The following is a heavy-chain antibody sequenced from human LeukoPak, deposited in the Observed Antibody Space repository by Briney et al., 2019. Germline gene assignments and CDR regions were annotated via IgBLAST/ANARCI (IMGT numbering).Heavy chain of an antibody. J-gene: IGHJ4*02. CDR1: GFTFSSYS. D-gene: IGHD5-18*01. CDR3: AREPTAMTL. CDR2: ISSTGTYI. Sequence: GGSLRLSCAASGFTFSSYSMNWVRQTPGKGLEWVSSISSTGTYIYYADSVKGRFTISRDNAKNSLFLQMNSLRAEDTAVYYCAREPTAMTLWGRGTLVTVSS. V-gene: IGHV3-21*01.